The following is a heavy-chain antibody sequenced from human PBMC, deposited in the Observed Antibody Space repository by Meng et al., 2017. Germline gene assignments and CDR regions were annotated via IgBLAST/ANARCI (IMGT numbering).Heavy chain of an antibody. CDR2: IYWDDDK. V-gene: IGHV2-5*02. J-gene: IGHJ4*02. CDR1: GFSLSTSGVG. Sequence: SGPTLVKPTQTLTLTCTFSGFSLSTSGVGGGWIRQPPGKALEWLALIYWDDDKRYSPSLKSRLTITKDTSKNQVVLTTTNMDPVDTATYYCAQDSLWFGDYYFDYWGQGTLVTVSS. CDR3: AQDSLWFGDYYFDY. D-gene: IGHD3-10*01.